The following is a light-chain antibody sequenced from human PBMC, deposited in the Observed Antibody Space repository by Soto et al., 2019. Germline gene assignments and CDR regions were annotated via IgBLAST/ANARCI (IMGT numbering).Light chain of an antibody. CDR2: DVT. J-gene: IGLJ1*01. Sequence: QSALTQPASVSGSPGQSITISCTGTSSDVGGFNYVSWYQQHPGKAPKLMIYDVTNRPSGVSYRFSGSKSGNTASLTISGLQAEDAAHYYCNSYTSSSTYVFGTGTKLTVL. V-gene: IGLV2-14*03. CDR1: SSDVGGFNY. CDR3: NSYTSSSTYV.